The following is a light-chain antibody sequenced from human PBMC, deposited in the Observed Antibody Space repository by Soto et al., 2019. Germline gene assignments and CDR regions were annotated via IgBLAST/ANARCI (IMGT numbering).Light chain of an antibody. CDR1: SSDVGGYNY. CDR2: AVS. J-gene: IGLJ1*01. V-gene: IGLV2-14*01. CDR3: SSYTTSRTLLYV. Sequence: QSALTKPASVSGSPGQSITISCTGTSSDVGGYNYVSWYQQHPGKAPKLMIYAVSNRPSGVSTRFSGSKSGNTASLTISGLQAEDEADYHCSSYTTSRTLLYVFGTGTKLTVL.